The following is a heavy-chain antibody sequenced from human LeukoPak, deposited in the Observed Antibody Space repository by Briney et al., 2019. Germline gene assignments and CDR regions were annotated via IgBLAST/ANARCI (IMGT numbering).Heavy chain of an antibody. CDR3: ARGLGRVATITPFYYYYGMDV. CDR2: IYTSGST. V-gene: IGHV4-61*02. J-gene: IGHJ6*02. Sequence: PSETLSLTCTVSGGSISSGSYYWSWIRQPAGKGLEWIGRIYTSGSTNYNPSLKSRVTISVDTSKNQFSLKLSSVTAAVTAVYYCARGLGRVATITPFYYYYGMDVWGQGTTVTVSS. CDR1: GGSISSGSYY. D-gene: IGHD5-12*01.